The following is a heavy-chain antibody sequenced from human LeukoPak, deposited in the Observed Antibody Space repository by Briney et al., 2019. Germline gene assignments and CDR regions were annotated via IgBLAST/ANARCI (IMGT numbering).Heavy chain of an antibody. CDR1: GYTLSSYY. CDR2: IDPSDGST. Sequence: ASVKVSCKASGYTLSSYYMDWVRQAPGQGLEWMGMIDPSDGSTTYAQKFQGRVTVTRDTSTSTVFMELSSLRSEDTAVYYCGRDRSGLYYFDYWGQGTPVTVSS. J-gene: IGHJ4*02. V-gene: IGHV1-46*01. D-gene: IGHD3-22*01. CDR3: GRDRSGLYYFDY.